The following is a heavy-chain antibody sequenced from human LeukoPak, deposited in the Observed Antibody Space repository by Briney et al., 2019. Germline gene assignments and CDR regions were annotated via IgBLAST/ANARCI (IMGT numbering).Heavy chain of an antibody. CDR3: ARSDCSGGSCYDY. CDR1: GFTFSSYS. CDR2: ISSSSSYI. J-gene: IGHJ4*02. Sequence: GGSLRLSCAASGFTFSSYSMNWVRQAPGKGLELVSSISSSSSYIYYADSVKGRFTISRDNAKSSLYLQMNSLRAEDTAVYYCARSDCSGGSCYDYWGQGTLVTVSS. V-gene: IGHV3-21*01. D-gene: IGHD2-15*01.